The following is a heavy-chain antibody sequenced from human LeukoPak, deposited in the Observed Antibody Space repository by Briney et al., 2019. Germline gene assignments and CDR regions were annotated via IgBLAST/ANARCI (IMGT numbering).Heavy chain of an antibody. V-gene: IGHV1-18*04. Sequence: ASVKVSCKASGYTFTSYGISWVRQAPGQGLEWMGWISAYSDDTSYAQKLQGRVTMTTDTSTSTAYMELRSLRSDGTAVYYCAREPDSEPFDYWGQGTLVTVSS. D-gene: IGHD2-2*01. J-gene: IGHJ4*02. CDR3: AREPDSEPFDY. CDR1: GYTFTSYG. CDR2: ISAYSDDT.